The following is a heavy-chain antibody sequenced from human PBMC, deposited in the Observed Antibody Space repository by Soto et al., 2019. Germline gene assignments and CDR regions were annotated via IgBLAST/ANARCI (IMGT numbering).Heavy chain of an antibody. CDR2: IYYTGST. D-gene: IGHD3-16*01. CDR3: ARHVWPRDRLFDP. CDR1: GDSISSSNYY. Sequence: QLQLQESGPGLMKPSETLSLTCAVSGDSISSSNYYWGWIRQSPGKGLEWIGSIYYTGSTYYNPSLKSRVTISVETSKNHFSLKLSSVIAADTAVYYCARHVWPRDRLFDPWGQGTLVTVSS. V-gene: IGHV4-39*01. J-gene: IGHJ5*02.